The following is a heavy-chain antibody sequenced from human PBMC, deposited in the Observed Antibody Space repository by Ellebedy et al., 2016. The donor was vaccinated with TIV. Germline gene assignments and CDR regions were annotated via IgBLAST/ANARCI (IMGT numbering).Heavy chain of an antibody. V-gene: IGHV1-69*13. CDR1: GGTFSNYT. CDR3: ARTHRSGWFDF. D-gene: IGHD6-19*01. CDR2: TIPIFGTS. Sequence: SVKVSXXTSGGTFSNYTFTWVRQAPGQGLEWMGGTIPIFGTSNYAPKFQGRVTITADESTSTAYMTLSSLRSEDTAVYYCARTHRSGWFDFWGQGTLVIVSS. J-gene: IGHJ4*02.